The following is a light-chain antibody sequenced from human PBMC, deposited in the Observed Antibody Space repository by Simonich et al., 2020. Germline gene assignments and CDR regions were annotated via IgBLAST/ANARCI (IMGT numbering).Light chain of an antibody. J-gene: IGKJ2*01. V-gene: IGKV3-11*01. CDR1: QSVSSY. CDR2: DAS. CDR3: QQRSNWPPGYT. Sequence: EIVLTQSPATLSLSPGERATLPCRASQSVSSYLAWYQQKPGQAPRLLIYDASNRATGIPARFSGSGSGTDFTLTISSLGPEDFAVYYCQQRSNWPPGYTFGQGTKLEIK.